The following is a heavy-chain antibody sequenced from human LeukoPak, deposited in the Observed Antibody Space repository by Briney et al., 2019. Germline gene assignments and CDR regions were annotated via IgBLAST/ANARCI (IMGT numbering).Heavy chain of an antibody. CDR3: AELGITMIGGV. CDR1: GFTFTKYW. J-gene: IGHJ6*04. CDR2: ISSSGSTI. V-gene: IGHV3-48*03. D-gene: IGHD3-10*02. Sequence: GGSLRLSFEASGFTFTKYWMSWARQAPGKGLEWVSYISSSGSTIYYADSVKGRFTISRDNAKNSLYLQMNSLRAGDTAVYYCAELGITMIGGVWGKGTTVTISS.